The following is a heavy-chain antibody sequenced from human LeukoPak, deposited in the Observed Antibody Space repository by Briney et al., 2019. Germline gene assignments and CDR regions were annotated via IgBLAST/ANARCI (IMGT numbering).Heavy chain of an antibody. CDR3: AKDQSDYAGYYFNY. CDR2: ISYDGSNK. D-gene: IGHD4-17*01. J-gene: IGHJ4*02. Sequence: AGRSLRLSCAASGFTFSSYAMHWVRQAPGKGLEWVAIISYDGSNKFYADSVKGRFTISRDNSKNPLFLQMDSLRAEDTAVYYCAKDQSDYAGYYFNYWGQGTLVTVSS. V-gene: IGHV3-30*18. CDR1: GFTFSSYA.